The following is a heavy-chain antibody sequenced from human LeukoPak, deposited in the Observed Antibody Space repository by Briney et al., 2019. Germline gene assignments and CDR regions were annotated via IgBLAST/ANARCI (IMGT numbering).Heavy chain of an antibody. D-gene: IGHD3-3*01. CDR3: ARQTRAYYDFWSGQYYFDY. J-gene: IGHJ4*02. CDR2: IYPGDSDT. Sequence: GESLKISCKGSGYSFTSYWIGWVRQMPGKGLEWMGIIYPGDSDTRYSPSFQGQVTILADKSISTAYLQWSSLKASDTAMYYCARQTRAYYDFWSGQYYFDYWGQGTLVTVSS. V-gene: IGHV5-51*01. CDR1: GYSFTSYW.